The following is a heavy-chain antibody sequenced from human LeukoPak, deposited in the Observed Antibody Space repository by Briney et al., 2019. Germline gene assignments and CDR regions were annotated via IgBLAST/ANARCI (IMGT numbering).Heavy chain of an antibody. V-gene: IGHV3-48*03. CDR3: ARGASSGYYFDY. J-gene: IGHJ4*02. Sequence: PGGSLRLSCAASGFTFSSYEMNWVRQAPGKGLEWVSYISSSGSTIYYADSVKGRFTISRDNAKNSLYLQMNSLRAEDTAVYYCARGASSGYYFDYWGQGTPVTVSS. CDR1: GFTFSSYE. CDR2: ISSSGSTI. D-gene: IGHD3-22*01.